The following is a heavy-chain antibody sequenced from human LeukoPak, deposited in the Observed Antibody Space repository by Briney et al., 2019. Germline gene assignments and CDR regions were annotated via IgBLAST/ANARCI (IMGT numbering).Heavy chain of an antibody. D-gene: IGHD5-12*01. J-gene: IGHJ4*02. CDR3: AREVGGYDSPFDY. V-gene: IGHV4-38-2*02. Sequence: PPETLSLTCAVSGYSISSGYYWGWIRQPPGKGLEWMGSLYYSGSTYYNPSFKSRVTTSAVTSTNQFSLKLCSVSAAATAVYYCAREVGGYDSPFDYWGQGTLVTVSS. CDR2: LYYSGST. CDR1: GYSISSGYY.